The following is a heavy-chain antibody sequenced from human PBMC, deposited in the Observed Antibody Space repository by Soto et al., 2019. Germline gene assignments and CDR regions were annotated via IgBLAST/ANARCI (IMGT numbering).Heavy chain of an antibody. CDR2: ISSDGDIT. CDR1: GFTFSEYS. D-gene: IGHD3-9*01. J-gene: IGHJ5*02. Sequence: EGSLRLSCSASGFTFSEYSMHWVRQAPGKGLQYVSTISSDGDITYYADSVKGRFTISRDNSKNTLYLQMNSLRPEDTAVYYCVKVSTFYDILTGYYSTNFFDPWGQGTLVTVSS. CDR3: VKVSTFYDILTGYYSTNFFDP. V-gene: IGHV3-64D*06.